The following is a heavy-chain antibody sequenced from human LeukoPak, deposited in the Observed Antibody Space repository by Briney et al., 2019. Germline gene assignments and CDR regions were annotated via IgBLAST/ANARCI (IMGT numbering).Heavy chain of an antibody. Sequence: GGSLRLSCAASGFTFSSYSMNWVRQAPGKGLEWVSSISSSSSYIYYADSVKGRFTISRDNAKNSLYLQMNSLRAEDTAVYYCARSIAVAGGLDYRGQGTLVTVSS. CDR1: GFTFSSYS. D-gene: IGHD6-19*01. V-gene: IGHV3-21*01. CDR3: ARSIAVAGGLDY. J-gene: IGHJ4*02. CDR2: ISSSSSYI.